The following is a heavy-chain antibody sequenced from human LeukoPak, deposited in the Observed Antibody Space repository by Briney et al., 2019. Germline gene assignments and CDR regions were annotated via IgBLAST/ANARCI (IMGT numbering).Heavy chain of an antibody. CDR2: INHSGST. CDR1: GGSFSGYY. J-gene: IGHJ4*02. CDR3: ARLGGYYDY. V-gene: IGHV4-34*01. Sequence: PSETLSLTCAVYGGSFSGYYWSWIRQPPGKGLEWIGEINHSGSTNYNPSLKSRVTISVDTSKNQFSLKLSSVTATDTAIYYCARLGGYYDYWGQGTLVTVSS. D-gene: IGHD3-22*01.